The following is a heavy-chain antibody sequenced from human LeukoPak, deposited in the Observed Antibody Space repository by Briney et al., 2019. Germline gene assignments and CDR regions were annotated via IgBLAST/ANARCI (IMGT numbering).Heavy chain of an antibody. CDR3: ARASTKSPLRFVLLFDH. V-gene: IGHV3-53*01. J-gene: IGHJ4*02. D-gene: IGHD3-10*01. CDR2: IYTGGTV. CDR1: GFNVNRNC. Sequence: GGSLRLSCTLSGFNVNRNCMGWVRQAPGKGLEWVSVIYTGGTVHYADSVKGRFTISRDDSKNTLYLQMSHLRAEDTAVYYCARASTKSPLRFVLLFDHWGQGTLVTVSS.